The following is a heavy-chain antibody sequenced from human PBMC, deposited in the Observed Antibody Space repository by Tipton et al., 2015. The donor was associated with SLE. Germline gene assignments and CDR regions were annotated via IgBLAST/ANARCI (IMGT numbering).Heavy chain of an antibody. CDR3: ARGKDYDFWSGYYRRDAIDI. CDR1: GGSISSYF. CDR2: ITHSGST. V-gene: IGHV4-34*01. D-gene: IGHD3-3*01. J-gene: IGHJ3*02. Sequence: TLSLTCTVSGGSISSYFWSWIRQPPGKGLEWIREITHSGSTNYSPSLKSRVTISVDTSKSQFSLNLSSVTGADTAMYYCARGKDYDFWSGYYRRDAIDIWGQGTMVTVSS.